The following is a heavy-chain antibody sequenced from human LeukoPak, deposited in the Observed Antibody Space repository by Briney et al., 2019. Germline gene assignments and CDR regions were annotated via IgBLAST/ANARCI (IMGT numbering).Heavy chain of an antibody. CDR2: INPNSGGT. D-gene: IGHD6-13*01. V-gene: IGHV1-2*02. J-gene: IGHJ4*02. CDR3: ARDRRSSSLFDY. Sequence: ASVKVSCKASGYTFTGYYMHWVRQAPGQGLEWMGWINPNSGGTNYAQKFQGRVTMTRDTSICTAYMELSRLRSNDTAVYYCARDRRSSSLFDYWGQGTLVTVSS. CDR1: GYTFTGYY.